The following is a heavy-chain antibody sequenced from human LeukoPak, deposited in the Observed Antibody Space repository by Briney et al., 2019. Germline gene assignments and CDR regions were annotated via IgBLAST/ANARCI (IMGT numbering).Heavy chain of an antibody. CDR2: ISAYNGNT. J-gene: IGHJ4*02. D-gene: IGHD5-18*01. CDR3: TRDLGVDTTMIFFDY. V-gene: IGHV1-18*01. Sequence: GASVKVSCKASGYTFTSFGISWVRQAPGQGLEWMGWISAYNGNTNYVQEFQGRVTMTTDTSTSTAYMEVRSLRSDDTAMYYCTRDLGVDTTMIFFDYWGQGTLVTVSS. CDR1: GYTFTSFG.